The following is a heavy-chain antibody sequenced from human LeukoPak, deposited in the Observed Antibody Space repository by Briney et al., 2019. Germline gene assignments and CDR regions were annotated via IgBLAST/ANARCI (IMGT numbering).Heavy chain of an antibody. Sequence: PSETLSLTCTVSGGSISSYYWNWIRQPPGKGLEWIGYIYYSGSTNYNPSLKSRVTISVDTSKNQFSLKLNFVTAADTAVYYCARKGRGPYGSVNGYFDYWGQGTLVTVSS. J-gene: IGHJ4*02. CDR1: GGSISSYY. D-gene: IGHD3-10*01. CDR2: IYYSGST. V-gene: IGHV4-59*08. CDR3: ARKGRGPYGSVNGYFDY.